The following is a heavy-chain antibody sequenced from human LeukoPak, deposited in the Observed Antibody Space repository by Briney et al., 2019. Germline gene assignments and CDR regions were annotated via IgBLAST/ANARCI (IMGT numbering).Heavy chain of an antibody. J-gene: IGHJ4*02. D-gene: IGHD6-6*01. CDR1: GFTFSSYE. CDR3: ARESSSSSGNVFDS. Sequence: QPGGSLRLSCAASGFTFSSYEMNWVRQAPGKGLEWVSYISSSGSTIYYADSVKGRFTISSDNAKNSLYLQMNSLRAEDTAVYYCARESSSSSGNVFDSWGQGALVTVSS. V-gene: IGHV3-48*03. CDR2: ISSSGSTI.